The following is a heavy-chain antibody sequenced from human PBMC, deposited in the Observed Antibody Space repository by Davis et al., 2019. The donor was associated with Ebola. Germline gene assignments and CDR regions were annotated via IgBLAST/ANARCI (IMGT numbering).Heavy chain of an antibody. Sequence: PSETLSLTCTVSGGTISAYYWNWIRQPPGKGLEWIGYIYYNGSTNYNPSLKSRLTISVDTSKNQPSLKLNYVTAADTAVYYWAREWSAFDYWGQGTLVTVSS. D-gene: IGHD2-8*01. J-gene: IGHJ4*01. CDR2: IYYNGST. V-gene: IGHV4-59*01. CDR3: AREWSAFDY. CDR1: GGTISAYY.